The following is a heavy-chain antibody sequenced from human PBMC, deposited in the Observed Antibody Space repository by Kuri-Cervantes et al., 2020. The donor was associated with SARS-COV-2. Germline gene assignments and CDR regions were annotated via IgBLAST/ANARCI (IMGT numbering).Heavy chain of an antibody. CDR1: GGSFSGYY. J-gene: IGHJ5*02. CDR3: AREKDVGCMLP. V-gene: IGHV4-34*01. CDR2: INPSGST. Sequence: GSLRLSCAVYGGSFSGYYWSWIRQPPGKGLEWIGEINPSGSTNSNASLKSRVTITVDTSKNQFSLKLSSVTAADTAVYYCAREKDVGCMLPWGQGTLVTVSS. D-gene: IGHD2-8*01.